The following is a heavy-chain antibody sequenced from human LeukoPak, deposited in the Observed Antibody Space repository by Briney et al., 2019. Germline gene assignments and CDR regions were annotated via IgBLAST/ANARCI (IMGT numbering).Heavy chain of an antibody. CDR3: ASGSSSSSGFDY. CDR2: ISVINSGNT. CDR1: GYTFSSYG. Sequence: GASVKVSCKASGYTFSSYGINWVRQAPGQGLEWMGWISVINSGNTRYAQNFQGRLTMTTDTSTTTAYMELRSLRSDDTAVYYCASGSSSSSGFDYWGQGTLVTVSS. V-gene: IGHV1-18*01. D-gene: IGHD6-6*01. J-gene: IGHJ4*02.